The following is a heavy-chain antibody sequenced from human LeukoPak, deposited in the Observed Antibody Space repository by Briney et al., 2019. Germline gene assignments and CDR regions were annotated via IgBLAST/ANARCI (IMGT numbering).Heavy chain of an antibody. CDR2: IYHSGST. V-gene: IGHV4-30-2*01. CDR1: GGSISSGGYY. CDR3: ARDSGHAVVVPL. J-gene: IGHJ4*02. D-gene: IGHD2-2*01. Sequence: SETLSLTCTVSGGSISSGGYYWSWIRQPPGKGLEWIGYIYHSGSTYYNPSLKSRVTISVDRSKNQFSLKLSSVTAADTAVYYCARDSGHAVVVPLWGQGTLVTVSS.